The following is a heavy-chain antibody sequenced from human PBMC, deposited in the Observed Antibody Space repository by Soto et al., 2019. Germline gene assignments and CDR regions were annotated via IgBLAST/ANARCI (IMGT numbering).Heavy chain of an antibody. Sequence: QVQLVQSGAEVKKPGASVKVSCKASGYTFTNYAMSWVRQAPGQRLEWMGWISAGNGNTKYSQKFQGRVTITTDTSADTASMEQSNRRAEDTAVYYCERDTCIIRCPDYWGHGTLVTVCS. CDR1: GYTFTNYA. V-gene: IGHV1-3*01. J-gene: IGHJ4*01. D-gene: IGHD2-15*01. CDR2: ISAGNGNT. CDR3: ERDTCIIRCPDY.